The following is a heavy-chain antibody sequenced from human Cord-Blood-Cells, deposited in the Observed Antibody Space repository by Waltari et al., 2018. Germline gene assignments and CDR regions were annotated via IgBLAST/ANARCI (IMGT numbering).Heavy chain of an antibody. V-gene: IGHV5-51*01. Sequence: EVQLVQSGAEVKKPGESLKISCKGSGYSFTSYWIGWVRQMPGKGLEWLGIICPGDSDTRYSPSVQVQVTISADKSISTAYLQWSSLKASDTAMYYCARHGRGGSYYPDACDIWGQGTMVTVSS. CDR3: ARHGRGGSYYPDACDI. J-gene: IGHJ3*02. CDR2: ICPGDSDT. CDR1: GYSFTSYW. D-gene: IGHD1-26*01.